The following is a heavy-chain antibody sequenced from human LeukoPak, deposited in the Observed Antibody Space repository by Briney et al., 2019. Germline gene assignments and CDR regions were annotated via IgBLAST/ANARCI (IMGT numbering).Heavy chain of an antibody. CDR1: GGSISSSSYY. J-gene: IGHJ4*02. V-gene: IGHV4-39*01. Sequence: SETLSLTCTVSGGSISSSSYYWGWIRQPPGKGLEWIGSIYYSGSTYYNPSLKSRVTISVDTSKNQFSLKLSSVTAADTAVYYYAIRQTNYYDSSGKNDYWGQGTLVTVSS. CDR3: AIRQTNYYDSSGKNDY. D-gene: IGHD3-22*01. CDR2: IYYSGST.